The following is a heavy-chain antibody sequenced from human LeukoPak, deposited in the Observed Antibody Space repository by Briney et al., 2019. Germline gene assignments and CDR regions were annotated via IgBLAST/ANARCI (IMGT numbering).Heavy chain of an antibody. D-gene: IGHD2-15*01. Sequence: PGGSLRLSCAASGFTFSGSALHWVRQAPGKGLEWVGRIKSKTDGGTTDYAAPVKGRFTISRDDSKNTLYLQMNSLKTEDTAVYYCTTGYCSGGSCYPIDYWGQGTLVTVSS. CDR3: TTGYCSGGSCYPIDY. CDR1: GFTFSGSA. CDR2: IKSKTDGGTT. V-gene: IGHV3-15*01. J-gene: IGHJ4*02.